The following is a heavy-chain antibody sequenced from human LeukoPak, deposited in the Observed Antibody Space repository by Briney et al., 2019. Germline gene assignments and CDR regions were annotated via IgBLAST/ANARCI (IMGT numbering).Heavy chain of an antibody. V-gene: IGHV4-39*07. CDR2: INYSGST. CDR1: GGSISSSSYY. CDR3: ARTHFDSLGWFDP. D-gene: IGHD3-9*01. Sequence: SETLSFTCTVSGGSISSSSYYWGWIRQPPGKGLEWIGNINYSGSTYYNPSVKSRVTLSVDVSKNRFSLNLTSVTAADTALYFCARTHFDSLGWFDPWGQGIQVIVSS. J-gene: IGHJ5*02.